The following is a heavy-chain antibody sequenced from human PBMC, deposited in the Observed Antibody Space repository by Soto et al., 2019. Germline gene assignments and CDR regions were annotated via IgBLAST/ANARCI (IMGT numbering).Heavy chain of an antibody. V-gene: IGHV4-59*01. CDR3: ARLTGYSSSLGFDP. CDR2: IYYSGST. Sequence: SETLSLTCTVSGGSISSYYWSWIRQPPGKGLEWIGYIYYSGSTNYNPSLKSRVTISVDTSKNQFSLKLSSVTAADTAVYYCARLTGYSSSLGFDPWGQGTLVTVSS. J-gene: IGHJ5*02. CDR1: GGSISSYY. D-gene: IGHD6-13*01.